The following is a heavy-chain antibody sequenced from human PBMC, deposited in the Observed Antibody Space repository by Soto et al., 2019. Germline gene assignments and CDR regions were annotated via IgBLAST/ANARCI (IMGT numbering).Heavy chain of an antibody. CDR3: ARDTYEYYDSSGYYYYYYGMDV. CDR2: ISYDGSNK. CDR1: GSTFSSYA. Sequence: QVQLVESGGGVVQPGRSLRLSCAASGSTFSSYAMHWVRQAPGKGLEWVAVISYDGSNKYYADSVKGRFTISRDNSKNTLYLQMNSLRAEDTAVYYCARDTYEYYDSSGYYYYYYGMDVWGQGTTVTVSS. J-gene: IGHJ6*02. V-gene: IGHV3-30-3*01. D-gene: IGHD3-22*01.